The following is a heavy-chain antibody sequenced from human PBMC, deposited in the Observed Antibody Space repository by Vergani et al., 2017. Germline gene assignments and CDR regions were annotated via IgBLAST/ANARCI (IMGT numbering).Heavy chain of an antibody. CDR1: GGTFSSYA. CDR2: IIPIFGTA. V-gene: IGHV1-69*12. Sequence: QVQLVQSGAEVKKPGSSVKVSCKASGGTFSSYAINWVRQAPGQGLEWMGGIIPIFGTANYAQKFQGRVTITADESTSTAYMELSSLRSEDTAVYYCARATGELPTSYYCGMDVWGQGITVTVSS. D-gene: IGHD1-26*01. J-gene: IGHJ6*02. CDR3: ARATGELPTSYYCGMDV.